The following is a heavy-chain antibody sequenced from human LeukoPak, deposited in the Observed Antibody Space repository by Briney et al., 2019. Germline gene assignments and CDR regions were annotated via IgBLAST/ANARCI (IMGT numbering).Heavy chain of an antibody. D-gene: IGHD6-19*01. CDR2: INHSRST. J-gene: IGHJ3*02. V-gene: IGHV4-34*01. CDR3: ASHGWAGAFDI. CDR1: GGSFSGYY. Sequence: SETLSLTCAVYGGSFSGYYWSWIRQPPGKGLEWIGEINHSRSTNYNPSPKSRVTISVDTSKNQFSLKLSSVTAADTAVYYCASHGWAGAFDIWGQGTMVTLSS.